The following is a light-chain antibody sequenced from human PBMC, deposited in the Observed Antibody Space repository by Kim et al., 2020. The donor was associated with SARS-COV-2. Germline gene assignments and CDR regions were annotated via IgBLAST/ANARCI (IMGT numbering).Light chain of an antibody. CDR3: SSYTTSSTLV. J-gene: IGLJ3*02. CDR2: TVS. CDR1: SSDVGGDIY. V-gene: IGLV2-14*03. Sequence: QSALAQPASVSGSPGQSITISCTGTSSDVGGDIYVSWYQQHPGKAPKLIIYTVSDRPSGVSDRFSGSKSGNTASLTISGLQTEDEADYYCSSYTTSSTLVFGGGTKLTVL.